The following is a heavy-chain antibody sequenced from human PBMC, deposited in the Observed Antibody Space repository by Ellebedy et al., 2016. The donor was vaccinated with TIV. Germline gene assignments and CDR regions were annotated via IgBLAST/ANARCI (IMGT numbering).Heavy chain of an antibody. CDR3: AGETFIDVDLEVWGVFDI. CDR2: ISTGGST. D-gene: IGHD1-1*01. V-gene: IGHV3-66*01. Sequence: GESLKISCAVSGFTVNRNYMSWVRQAPGKALEWVSTISTGGSTFSADSVRGRFTISRDTSKNTLYLQLNGLRAEDTAVYFCAGETFIDVDLEVWGVFDIWGQGTMVSVSS. J-gene: IGHJ3*02. CDR1: GFTVNRNY.